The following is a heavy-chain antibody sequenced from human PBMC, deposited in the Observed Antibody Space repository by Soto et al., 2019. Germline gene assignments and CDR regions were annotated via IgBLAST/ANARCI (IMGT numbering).Heavy chain of an antibody. CDR2: IIPIFGTA. V-gene: IGHV1-69*01. CDR3: ARYRSGYDRGEWFAP. D-gene: IGHD5-12*01. J-gene: IGHJ5*02. CDR1: GGTFSSYA. Sequence: QVQLVQSGAEVKKPGSSVKVSCKASGGTFSSYAISWVRQAPGQGREWRGGIIPIFGTANYAQKFQGRVTITADESTSTAYMELSSLRSEETAVYYCARYRSGYDRGEWFAPWGQGTLVPVSS.